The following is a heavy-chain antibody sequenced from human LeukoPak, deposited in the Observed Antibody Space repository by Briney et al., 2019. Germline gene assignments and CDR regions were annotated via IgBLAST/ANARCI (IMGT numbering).Heavy chain of an antibody. CDR2: INPNSGGT. Sequence: RASVKVSCKASGYTFTGYYMHWVRQAPGQGLEWMGWINPNSGGTNYAQKFQGRVTMTRDTSISTAYMELSRLRSDDTAVYYCAREDDCSSTSCPLDYWGQGTLVTVSS. CDR1: GYTFTGYY. V-gene: IGHV1-2*02. CDR3: AREDDCSSTSCPLDY. D-gene: IGHD2-2*01. J-gene: IGHJ4*02.